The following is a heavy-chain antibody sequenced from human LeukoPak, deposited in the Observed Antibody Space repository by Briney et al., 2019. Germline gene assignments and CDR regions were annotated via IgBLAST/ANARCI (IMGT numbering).Heavy chain of an antibody. CDR3: TKGRGI. J-gene: IGHJ4*02. CDR2: IYTSGTS. Sequence: SETLSLTCTVSGGSISSGSYDWYWIRQPAGKGLEWIGHIYTSGTSNYNPSLRSRVTISVDTSKNQFSLKLTSVTAADTAVYYCTKGRGIWGQGTLVTVSS. V-gene: IGHV4-61*09. D-gene: IGHD3-10*01. CDR1: GGSISSGSYD.